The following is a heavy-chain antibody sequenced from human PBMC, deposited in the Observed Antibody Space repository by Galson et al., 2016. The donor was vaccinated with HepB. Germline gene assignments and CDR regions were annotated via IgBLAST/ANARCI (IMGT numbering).Heavy chain of an antibody. CDR2: IFPGDSDI. CDR1: GYSFTSYW. CDR3: TKWSPDYSSSWACVDV. D-gene: IGHD4-11*01. Sequence: QSGAEVKKPGESLKISCKASGYSFTSYWIGWVRQMPGKGLEWMGMIFPGDSDIRNNPSFQGQVTISADKSTSTAYLQWSSLKASDTAIYYCTKWSPDYSSSWACVDVWGQGTTVTVSS. J-gene: IGHJ6*02. V-gene: IGHV5-51*01.